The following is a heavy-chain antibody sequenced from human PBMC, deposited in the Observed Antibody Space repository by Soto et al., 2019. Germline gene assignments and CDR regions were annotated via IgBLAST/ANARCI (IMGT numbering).Heavy chain of an antibody. CDR2: IYYSGST. V-gene: IGHV4-31*03. J-gene: IGHJ6*02. CDR3: ARERPAAISAFRYYYYGMDV. D-gene: IGHD2-2*01. CDR1: GGSISSGGYY. Sequence: SETLSLTCTVSGGSISSGGYYWSWIRQHPGKGLEWIGYIYYSGSTYYNPSLKSRVTISVDTSKNQFSLKLSSVTAADTAVYYCARERPAAISAFRYYYYGMDVWGQGTTVTVSS.